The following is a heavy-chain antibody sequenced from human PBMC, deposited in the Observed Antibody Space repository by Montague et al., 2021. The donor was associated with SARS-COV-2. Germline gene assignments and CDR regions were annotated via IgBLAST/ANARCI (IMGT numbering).Heavy chain of an antibody. Sequence: SETLSLTRSVSGEPISGFFYYWIRQPAGKGLEWIGRIYASGGTDXNPSPEIRITMSVATSKNQFSLKVNSVTAADTAMYYCARGVVAAPPVVDYWGRGTLVTVSS. D-gene: IGHD2-15*01. CDR3: ARGVVAAPPVVDY. CDR2: IYASGGT. CDR1: GEPISGFF. V-gene: IGHV4-4*07. J-gene: IGHJ4*02.